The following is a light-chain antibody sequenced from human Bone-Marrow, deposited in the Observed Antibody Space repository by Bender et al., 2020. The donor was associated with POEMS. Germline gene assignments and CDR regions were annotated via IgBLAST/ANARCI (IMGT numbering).Light chain of an antibody. CDR3: AAWEDSLNGWV. J-gene: IGLJ3*02. Sequence: ELTQPSSASGTPGQRVTISCSGSSSNIGTNSVNWYQQLPGTAPKLLIYINNQRPSGVPDRFSGSKSGTSASLAISGLQSEDEADYYCAAWEDSLNGWVFGGGTKLTVL. CDR2: INN. V-gene: IGLV1-44*01. CDR1: SSNIGTNS.